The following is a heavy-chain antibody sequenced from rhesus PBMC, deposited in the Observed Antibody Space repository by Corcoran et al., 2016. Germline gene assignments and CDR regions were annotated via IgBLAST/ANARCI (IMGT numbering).Heavy chain of an antibody. CDR3: ARGSNYAGLDS. CDR1: GGSFSGYY. V-gene: IGHV4-165*01. CDR2: ISGSSGST. D-gene: IGHD4-23*01. Sequence: QVQLQESGPGLVKPSETLSLTCAVSGGSFSGYYWGWLRQPPGKGLEWIGYISGSSGSTDYNPSLKSRVTISTATSKNQFSLKLSSVTAADTAAYYCARGSNYAGLDSWGQGVVVTVSS. J-gene: IGHJ6*01.